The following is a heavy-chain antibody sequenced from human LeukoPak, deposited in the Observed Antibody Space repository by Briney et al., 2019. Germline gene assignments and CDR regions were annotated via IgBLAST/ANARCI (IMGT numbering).Heavy chain of an antibody. CDR2: ISAYNGNT. Sequence: ASVKVSCKASGYTFTSYGISWVRQAPGQGLEWVGWISAYNGNTNYAQKLQGRVTMTRNTSISIAYMELSSLRSEDTAVYYCARVYGSGSYSCPHWGQGTLVTVSS. CDR1: GYTFTSYG. CDR3: ARVYGSGSYSCPH. J-gene: IGHJ4*02. V-gene: IGHV1-18*01. D-gene: IGHD3-10*01.